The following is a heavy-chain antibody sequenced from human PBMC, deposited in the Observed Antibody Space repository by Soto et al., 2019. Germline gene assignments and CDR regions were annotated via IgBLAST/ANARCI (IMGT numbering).Heavy chain of an antibody. CDR2: ISAYNGNT. V-gene: IGHV1-18*01. CDR3: ARGKSLYDFWSGPFDP. D-gene: IGHD3-3*01. Sequence: ASVKVSCKASGYTFTSYGSSWVRQAPGQGLEWMGWISAYNGNTNYAQKHQGRVTMTTDTSTSTAYMELRSLRSDDTAVYYCARGKSLYDFWSGPFDPWGQGTLVTVSS. J-gene: IGHJ5*02. CDR1: GYTFTSYG.